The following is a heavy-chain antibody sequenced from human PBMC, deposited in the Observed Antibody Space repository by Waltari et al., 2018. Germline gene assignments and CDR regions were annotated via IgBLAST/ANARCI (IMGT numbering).Heavy chain of an antibody. V-gene: IGHV4-59*11. CDR2: IYYSGST. CDR1: GGSISSHY. D-gene: IGHD3-10*01. Sequence: QVQLQESGPGLVKPSETLSLTCPVSGGSISSHYWSWIRQPPGTGLEWIGYIYYSGSTNYNPSLKSRVTISVDTSKNQFSLKLSSVTAADTAVYYCARGSITMVQGVIHNWFDPWGQGTLVTVSS. CDR3: ARGSITMVQGVIHNWFDP. J-gene: IGHJ5*02.